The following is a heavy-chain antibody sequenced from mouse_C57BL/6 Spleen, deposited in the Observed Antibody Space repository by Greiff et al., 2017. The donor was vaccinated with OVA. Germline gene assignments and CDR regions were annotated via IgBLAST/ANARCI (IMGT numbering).Heavy chain of an antibody. CDR3: ARGGYGSSYEWYFDV. J-gene: IGHJ1*03. V-gene: IGHV3-6*01. Sequence: EVQLVESGPGLVKPSQSLSLTCSVTGYSITSGYYWNWIRQFPGNKLEWMGYISYDGSNNYNPSLKNRISITRDTSKNQFFLKLNSVTTEDTATYYCARGGYGSSYEWYFDVWGTGTTVTVSS. D-gene: IGHD1-1*01. CDR1: GYSITSGYY. CDR2: ISYDGSN.